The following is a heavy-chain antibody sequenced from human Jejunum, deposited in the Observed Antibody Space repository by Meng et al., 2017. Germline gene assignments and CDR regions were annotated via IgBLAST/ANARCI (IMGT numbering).Heavy chain of an antibody. CDR1: GVSITSSY. V-gene: IGHV4-59*01. J-gene: IGHJ4*02. CDR3: ARVVGYSGYSDS. Sequence: QVQVHESGPGLVKASETPSLTCTGSGVSITSSYWGWIRQPPGKGLEWIGSTYYSGRNDYNPSLNSRLTMSVDTSKSQFSLNLKSLTSADTAVYFCARVVGYSGYSDSWGQGTLVTVSS. CDR2: TYYSGRN. D-gene: IGHD5-12*01.